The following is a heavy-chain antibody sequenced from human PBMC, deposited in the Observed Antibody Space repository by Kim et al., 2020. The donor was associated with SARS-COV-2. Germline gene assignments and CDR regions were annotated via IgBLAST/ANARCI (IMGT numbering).Heavy chain of an antibody. V-gene: IGHV1-24*01. Sequence: QKSQGRVTMTEDTTTETAYMELSSLRSEDTAVYYCATALWNYGGRDAFDIWGQGTMVTVSS. D-gene: IGHD1-7*01. CDR3: ATALWNYGGRDAFDI. J-gene: IGHJ3*02.